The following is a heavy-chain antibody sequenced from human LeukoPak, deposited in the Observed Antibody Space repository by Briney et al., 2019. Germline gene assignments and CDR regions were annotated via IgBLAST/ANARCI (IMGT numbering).Heavy chain of an antibody. CDR3: TRRRVTYSNSSGRSRYYFDY. CDR2: IYPGDSDR. CDR1: GYTFSTYW. D-gene: IGHD6-6*01. J-gene: IGHJ4*02. Sequence: RGESLKISCKGSGYTFSTYWIGWVRQMPGKGLEWMGIIYPGDSDRRYSPSFQDQVTMSADKSISTAYLQWSSLKASDTAMYFCTRRRVTYSNSSGRSRYYFDYWGQGTLVTVSS. V-gene: IGHV5-51*01.